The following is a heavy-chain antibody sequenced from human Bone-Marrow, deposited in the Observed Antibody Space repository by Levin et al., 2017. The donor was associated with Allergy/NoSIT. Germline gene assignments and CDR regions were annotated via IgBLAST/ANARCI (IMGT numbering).Heavy chain of an antibody. CDR2: INPSGGST. Sequence: GESLKISCKASGYTFTSYYMHWVRQAPGQGLEWMGIINPSGGSTSYAQKFQGRVTMTRDTSTSTVYMELSSLRSEDTAVYYCARDSRGNSDYWGQGTLVTVSS. V-gene: IGHV1-46*01. J-gene: IGHJ4*02. D-gene: IGHD4-23*01. CDR3: ARDSRGNSDY. CDR1: GYTFTSYY.